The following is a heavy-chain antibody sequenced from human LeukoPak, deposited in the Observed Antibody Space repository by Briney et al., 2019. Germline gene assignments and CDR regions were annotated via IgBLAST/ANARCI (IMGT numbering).Heavy chain of an antibody. V-gene: IGHV3-23*01. Sequence: HAGGSLRLSCAASGFTFSSYAMSWVRQAPGKGLEWVSVISGSGGNTYYADSVKGRFTISRDNSKNTLYLQMNSLRAEDTAVYYCARGQYIAVAGTVFFDYWGQGTLVTVSS. CDR1: GFTFSSYA. CDR3: ARGQYIAVAGTVFFDY. CDR2: ISGSGGNT. J-gene: IGHJ4*02. D-gene: IGHD6-19*01.